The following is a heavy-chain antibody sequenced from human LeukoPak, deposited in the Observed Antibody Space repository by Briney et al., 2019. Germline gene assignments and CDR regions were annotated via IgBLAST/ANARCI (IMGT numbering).Heavy chain of an antibody. D-gene: IGHD3-10*01. V-gene: IGHV1-2*04. CDR1: GYTFTGYY. CDR3: ARERSRGIYGSGRRGPHLDY. CDR2: INPNSGGT. Sequence: GASVKVSCKASGYTFTGYYMHWVRQAPGQGLEWMGWINPNSGGTNYAQKFQGWVTMTRDTSISTAYMELSRLRSDDTAVYYCARERSRGIYGSGRRGPHLDYWGQGTLVTVSS. J-gene: IGHJ4*02.